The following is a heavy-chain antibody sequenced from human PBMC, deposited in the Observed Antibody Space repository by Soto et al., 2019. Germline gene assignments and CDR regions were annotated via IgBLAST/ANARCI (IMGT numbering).Heavy chain of an antibody. CDR1: GGTFSSYT. Sequence: ASVKVSCKASGGTFSSYTISWVRQAPGQGLEWMGRIIPILGIANYAQKFQGRVTITADKSTSTAYMELSSLRSEDTAVYYCAREQPNLLPASIAARPFDYWGQGTLVTVSS. CDR3: AREQPNLLPASIAARPFDY. D-gene: IGHD6-6*01. V-gene: IGHV1-69*04. J-gene: IGHJ4*02. CDR2: IIPILGIA.